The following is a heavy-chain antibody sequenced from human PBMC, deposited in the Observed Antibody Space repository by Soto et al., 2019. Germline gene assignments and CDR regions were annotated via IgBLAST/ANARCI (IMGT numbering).Heavy chain of an antibody. D-gene: IGHD3-10*01. V-gene: IGHV4-4*02. J-gene: IGHJ4*02. CDR1: GGSISSSNW. Sequence: SETLSLTCTVSGGSISSSNWWSWVRQPPGKGLEWIGEIYHSGSTNYNPSLKSRVTISVDKSKNQFSLKLSSVTAADTAVYYCARAWLGYGSTLDYWGQGTLVTGSS. CDR3: ARAWLGYGSTLDY. CDR2: IYHSGST.